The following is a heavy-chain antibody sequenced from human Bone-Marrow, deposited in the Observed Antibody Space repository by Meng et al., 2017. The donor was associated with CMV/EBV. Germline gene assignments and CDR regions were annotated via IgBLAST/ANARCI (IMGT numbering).Heavy chain of an antibody. Sequence: ASVKVSCKASGYTFTSYDINWVRQATGQGLEWMGWMNPNSGNTGYAQKFQGRVTITRNSSISTAYMELSSLRSEDTAVYYCAREKSGSYYGGAFDIWGQGTMVTVSS. V-gene: IGHV1-8*03. CDR2: MNPNSGNT. CDR1: GYTFTSYD. J-gene: IGHJ3*02. D-gene: IGHD1-26*01. CDR3: AREKSGSYYGGAFDI.